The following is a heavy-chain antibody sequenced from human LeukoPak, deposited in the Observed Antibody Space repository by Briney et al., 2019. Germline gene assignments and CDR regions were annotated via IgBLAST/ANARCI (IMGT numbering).Heavy chain of an antibody. CDR2: INHSGST. Sequence: SETLSLTCAVYGGSFSGYYWSWIRQPPGKGLEWIGEINHSGSTNYNPSLKSRVTMSVDTSKNQFSLKLSSVTAADTAVYYCARETTARHGLDPWGQGTLVTVSS. CDR1: GGSFSGYY. D-gene: IGHD4-17*01. J-gene: IGHJ5*02. V-gene: IGHV4-34*01. CDR3: ARETTARHGLDP.